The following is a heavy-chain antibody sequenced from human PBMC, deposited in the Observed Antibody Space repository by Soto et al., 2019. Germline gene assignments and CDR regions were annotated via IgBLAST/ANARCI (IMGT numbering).Heavy chain of an antibody. CDR2: ISADGERT. CDR1: GFTFGNYG. D-gene: IGHD6-13*01. V-gene: IGHV3-23*01. J-gene: IGHJ4*02. Sequence: GGSLRLSCAASGFTFGNYGMNWVRQAPGKGLEWVSAISADGERTYYADSAKGRFTISRDISKNTLYLQMNSLRDDDTAVYYCAKESGTSRPFDYWGQGTLVTVSS. CDR3: AKESGTSRPFDY.